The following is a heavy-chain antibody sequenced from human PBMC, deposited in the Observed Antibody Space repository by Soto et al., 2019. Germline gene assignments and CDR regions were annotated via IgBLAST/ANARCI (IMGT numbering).Heavy chain of an antibody. CDR2: IYYSGST. J-gene: IGHJ4*02. Sequence: PSETLSLTCTVSGGSISSYYWSWIRQPPGKGLEWIGYIYYSGSTNYNPSLKSRVTISVDTSKNQFSLKLSSVTAADTAVYYCARDLPGTSGYSSGWYGFLYWGQGTLVTVSS. V-gene: IGHV4-59*01. D-gene: IGHD6-19*01. CDR3: ARDLPGTSGYSSGWYGFLY. CDR1: GGSISSYY.